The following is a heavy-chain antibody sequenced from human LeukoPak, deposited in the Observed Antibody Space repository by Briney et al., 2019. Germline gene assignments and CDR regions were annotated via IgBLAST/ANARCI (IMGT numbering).Heavy chain of an antibody. CDR3: TTARLYYYYGMDV. D-gene: IGHD5-12*01. Sequence: GGSLRLSCAASGFTFSNAWMSWVRQAPGKGLEWVGRIKSKTDGETTDYAAPVKGRFTISRDDSKNTLYLQMNSLKTEDTAVYYCTTARLYYYYGMDVWGKGTTVTVSS. J-gene: IGHJ6*04. V-gene: IGHV3-15*01. CDR2: IKSKTDGETT. CDR1: GFTFSNAW.